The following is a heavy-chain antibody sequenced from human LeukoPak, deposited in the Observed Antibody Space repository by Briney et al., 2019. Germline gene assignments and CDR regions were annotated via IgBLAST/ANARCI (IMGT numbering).Heavy chain of an antibody. CDR1: GFTFSSYS. CDR2: IYYSGST. CDR3: ARATPYYYDSSGSLDY. J-gene: IGHJ4*02. V-gene: IGHV4-59*06. Sequence: PGGSLRLSCAASGFTFSSYSMNWVRQAPGKGLEWIGYIYYSGSTYYNPSLKSRVTISVDTSKNQFSLKLSSVTAADTAVYYCARATPYYYDSSGSLDYWGQGTLVTVSS. D-gene: IGHD3-22*01.